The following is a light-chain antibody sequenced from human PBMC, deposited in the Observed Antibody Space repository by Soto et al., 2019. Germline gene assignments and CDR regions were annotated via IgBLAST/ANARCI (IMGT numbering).Light chain of an antibody. CDR3: QQYNSHPYT. J-gene: IGKJ2*01. CDR1: QSISSW. V-gene: IGKV1-5*03. Sequence: DIQMTQSPSTLSASVGDRVTITCRASQSISSWLAWYQQKPGKAPKLLMYKASSLESGVPSRFSGSGSGTESTLNISTLQPDDLTTYYCQQYNSHPYTFGQGTKLEIK. CDR2: KAS.